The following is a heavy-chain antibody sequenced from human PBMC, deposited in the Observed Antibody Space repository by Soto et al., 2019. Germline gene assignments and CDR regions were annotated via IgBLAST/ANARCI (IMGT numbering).Heavy chain of an antibody. CDR3: ARGGDIVVVVAYYYFDC. CDR2: INPSGGST. CDR1: GYTFTSYY. D-gene: IGHD2-15*01. Sequence: QVQLVQSGAEVKKPGASVKVSCKASGYTFTSYYMHWVRQAPGQGLEWMGIINPSGGSTSYAQKFQGRVTMTRDTSTSTVYMELSSLRSEDTAVYYCARGGDIVVVVAYYYFDCWGQGTLVTVSS. V-gene: IGHV1-46*03. J-gene: IGHJ4*02.